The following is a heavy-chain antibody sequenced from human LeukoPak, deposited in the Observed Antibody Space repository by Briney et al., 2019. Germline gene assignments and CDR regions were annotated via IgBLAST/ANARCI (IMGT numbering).Heavy chain of an antibody. Sequence: GASVKVSCKASGYTFTSYAMSWVRQAPGKGLEWVSAISGSGGSTYYADSVKGRFTISRDNSKNTLYLQMNSLRAEDTAVYYCAKGLPWFGESHAFDIWGQGTMVTVSS. V-gene: IGHV3-23*01. CDR2: ISGSGGST. CDR1: GYTFTSYA. J-gene: IGHJ3*02. D-gene: IGHD3-10*01. CDR3: AKGLPWFGESHAFDI.